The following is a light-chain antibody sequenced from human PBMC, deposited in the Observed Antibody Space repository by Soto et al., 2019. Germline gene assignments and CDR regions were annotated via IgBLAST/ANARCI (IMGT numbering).Light chain of an antibody. CDR3: SSYTSSSTHNYV. V-gene: IGLV2-14*01. J-gene: IGLJ1*01. CDR2: DVS. CDR1: SSDVVGYNY. Sequence: QSVLTQPASVSGSPGQSITISRTGTSSDVVGYNYVSWYQQHPGKAPKLMIYDVSNRPSGVSNRFSGSKSGNTASLTISGLQVEDEADYYCSSYTSSSTHNYVFGTGTKVTVL.